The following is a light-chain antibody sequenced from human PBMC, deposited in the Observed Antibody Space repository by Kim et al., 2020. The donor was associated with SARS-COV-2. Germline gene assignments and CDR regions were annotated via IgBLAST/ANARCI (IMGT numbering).Light chain of an antibody. CDR3: VSWDDSLSGFVA. J-gene: IGLJ2*01. CDR1: YSNLGIND. CDR2: RGD. V-gene: IGLV1-47*01. Sequence: QVVTISCSGTYSNLGINDVYWYQHLPGRVPKLVISRGDERRSGISNRFSGSQSGTSASLAISGLRPEDAGDYYCVSWDDSLSGFVAFGGGTQLTVL.